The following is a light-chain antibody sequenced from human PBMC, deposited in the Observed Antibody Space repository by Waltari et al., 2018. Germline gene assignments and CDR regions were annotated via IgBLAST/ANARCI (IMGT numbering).Light chain of an antibody. CDR3: LQDSKPYT. V-gene: IGKV1-6*01. CDR2: AVS. CDR1: RDVGID. Sequence: AIQMTQSPPSLSASVGDRVIITCRASRDVGIDFGWYQQKPGNAPKLLIYAVSRLETGVPSRFSGSGSGRDFTLTISNLQPEDFAVYYCLQDSKPYTFGQGTKLE. J-gene: IGKJ2*01.